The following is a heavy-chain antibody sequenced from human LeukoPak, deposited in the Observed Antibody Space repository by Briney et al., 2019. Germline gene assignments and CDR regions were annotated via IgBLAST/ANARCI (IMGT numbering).Heavy chain of an antibody. CDR1: GFTFSNAW. V-gene: IGHV3-15*01. CDR2: IKSKTVGGTT. Sequence: GGSLRLSCAASGFTFSNAWMSWVRQAPGKGLEWVGRIKSKTVGGTTDYAAPVKGRFTISRDDSKNTLYLQMNSLKTEDTAVYYCTTVLLWFGELWWGQGTLVTVSS. D-gene: IGHD3-10*01. J-gene: IGHJ4*02. CDR3: TTVLLWFGELW.